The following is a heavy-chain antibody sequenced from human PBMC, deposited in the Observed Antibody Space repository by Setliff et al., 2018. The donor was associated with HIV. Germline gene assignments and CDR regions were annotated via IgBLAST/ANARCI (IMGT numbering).Heavy chain of an antibody. CDR1: GFTFSTYS. D-gene: IGHD6-19*01. J-gene: IGHJ4*02. CDR3: VKGELGSYSSGWFFDQ. CDR2: INREETTE. Sequence: GGSLRLSCAASGFTFSTYSMNWVRQAPGKGLEWISYINREETTEWYADSVKGRFIISRDNAKNSLYLQMSSLRAEDTAVYYCVKGELGSYSSGWFFDQWGQGTLVTVS. V-gene: IGHV3-48*01.